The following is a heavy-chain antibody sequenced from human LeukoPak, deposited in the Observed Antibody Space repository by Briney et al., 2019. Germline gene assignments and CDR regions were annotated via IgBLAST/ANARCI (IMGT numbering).Heavy chain of an antibody. J-gene: IGHJ4*02. V-gene: IGHV1-69*04. CDR2: IIPILGIA. D-gene: IGHD1-20*01. Sequence: GASVKVSCKASGGTFSSYTISWVRQAPGQGLEWMGRIIPILGIANYAQKFQGRVTITADKSTSTAYMELSSLRPEDTAVYYCARDREVTGTTVGLDYWGQGTLVTVSS. CDR1: GGTFSSYT. CDR3: ARDREVTGTTVGLDY.